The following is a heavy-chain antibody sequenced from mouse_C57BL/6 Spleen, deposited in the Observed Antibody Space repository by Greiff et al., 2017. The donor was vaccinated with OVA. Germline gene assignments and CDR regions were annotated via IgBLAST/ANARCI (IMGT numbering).Heavy chain of an antibody. Sequence: QVQLQQPGAELVKPGASVKMSCKASGYTFTSYWITWVKQRPGQGLEWIGDIYPGSGSTNYNEKFKSKATLTVDTSSSTAYMQLSSLTSEDSAVYYCALYDYDDWYFDVWGTGTTVTVSS. CDR2: IYPGSGST. CDR1: GYTFTSYW. D-gene: IGHD2-4*01. J-gene: IGHJ1*03. V-gene: IGHV1-55*01. CDR3: ALYDYDDWYFDV.